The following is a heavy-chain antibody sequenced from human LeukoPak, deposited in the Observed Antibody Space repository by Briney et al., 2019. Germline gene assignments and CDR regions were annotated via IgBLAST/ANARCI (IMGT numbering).Heavy chain of an antibody. CDR1: GGSISSYY. D-gene: IGHD3-22*01. CDR2: IYYSGST. CDR3: ARLHLDSSGYYFDY. V-gene: IGHV4-59*01. Sequence: SETLSLTCTVSGGSISSYYWSWIRQPPGKGLEWIGYIYYSGSTNYNPSLKSRVTISVDTPKNQFSPKLSSVTAADTAVYYCARLHLDSSGYYFDYWGQGTLVTVSS. J-gene: IGHJ4*02.